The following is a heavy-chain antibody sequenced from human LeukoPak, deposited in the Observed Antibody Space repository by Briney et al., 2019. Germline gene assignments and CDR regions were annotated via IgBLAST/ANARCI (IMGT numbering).Heavy chain of an antibody. CDR2: INPNSGGT. V-gene: IGHV1-2*02. CDR3: ARDRYCSSTSCYMSRNYYYYYMDV. CDR1: GYTFTGYY. J-gene: IGHJ6*03. Sequence: ASVKVSCKASGYTFTGYYMHWVRQAPGQGLEWMGWINPNSGGTNYAQKFQGRVTMTRDTSISTAHMELSRLRSDDTAVYYCARDRYCSSTSCYMSRNYYYYYMDVWGKGTTVTVSS. D-gene: IGHD2-2*02.